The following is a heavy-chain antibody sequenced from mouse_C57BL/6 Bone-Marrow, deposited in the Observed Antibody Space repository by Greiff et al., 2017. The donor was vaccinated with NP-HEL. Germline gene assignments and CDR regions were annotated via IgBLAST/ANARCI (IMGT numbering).Heavy chain of an antibody. Sequence: EVHLVESEGGLVQPGSSMKLSCTASGFTFSDYYMAWVRQVPEKGLEWVANINYDGSSTYYLDSLKSRFIISRDNAKHILYLQMISLKSEDTATYYCARAMITTVVAPLDYWGQGTSVTVSS. V-gene: IGHV5-16*01. CDR1: GFTFSDYY. J-gene: IGHJ4*01. CDR2: INYDGSST. D-gene: IGHD1-1*01. CDR3: ARAMITTVVAPLDY.